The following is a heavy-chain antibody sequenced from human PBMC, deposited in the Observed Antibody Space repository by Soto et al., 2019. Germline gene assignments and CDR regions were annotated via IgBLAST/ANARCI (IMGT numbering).Heavy chain of an antibody. J-gene: IGHJ5*02. CDR3: ARVGAAAGHNWFDP. V-gene: IGHV1-8*01. D-gene: IGHD6-13*01. Sequence: ASVKVSCTASGYTFTSYDINWVRQATGQGLEWMGWMNPNSGNTGYAQKFQGRVTMTRNTSISTAYMELSSLRSEDTAVYYCARVGAAAGHNWFDPWGQGTLVTVSS. CDR2: MNPNSGNT. CDR1: GYTFTSYD.